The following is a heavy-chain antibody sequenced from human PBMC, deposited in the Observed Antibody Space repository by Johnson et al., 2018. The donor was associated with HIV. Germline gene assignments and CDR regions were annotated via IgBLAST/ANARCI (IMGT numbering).Heavy chain of an antibody. D-gene: IGHD4-17*01. Sequence: VQLVESGGGVVRPGGSLRLSCAASGFTFDDYGMSWVRQAPGKGLEWVAFTQYDGSNKYYADSVKGRFTISRDNAKNSLYLQMNSLTAEDTAFYYCAKDISRLRLWAFDIWGQGTMVTVSS. V-gene: IGHV3-20*04. CDR2: TQYDGSNK. J-gene: IGHJ3*02. CDR1: GFTFDDYG. CDR3: AKDISRLRLWAFDI.